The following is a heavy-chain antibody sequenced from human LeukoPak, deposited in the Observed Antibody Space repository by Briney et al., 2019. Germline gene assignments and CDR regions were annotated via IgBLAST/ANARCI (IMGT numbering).Heavy chain of an antibody. V-gene: IGHV4-34*01. CDR3: ARGLIYDY. Sequence: PSETLSLTCAVYGGSFSGYYWSWIRQPPGKGLEWIGEINHSGSTNYNPSLKSRVTISVDTSKNQFSLKLSSVTAADTAVYYCARGLIYDYWGQRTLVTVSS. CDR2: INHSGST. J-gene: IGHJ4*02. CDR1: GGSFSGYY. D-gene: IGHD2-8*01.